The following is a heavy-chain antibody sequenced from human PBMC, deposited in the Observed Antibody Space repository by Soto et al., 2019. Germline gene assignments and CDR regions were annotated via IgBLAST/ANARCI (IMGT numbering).Heavy chain of an antibody. J-gene: IGHJ5*02. Sequence: PSETLSLTCTVSGGSIRSYYWTWIRQPPGKGLEWIGYIYYSGSTSYNPSLKSRVTISVDTSKNQFSLKLSSVTAADTAVYYCASTPGAIAAAGTVNWFDPWGQGTLVTVSS. CDR1: GGSIRSYY. CDR3: ASTPGAIAAAGTVNWFDP. V-gene: IGHV4-59*01. CDR2: IYYSGST. D-gene: IGHD6-13*01.